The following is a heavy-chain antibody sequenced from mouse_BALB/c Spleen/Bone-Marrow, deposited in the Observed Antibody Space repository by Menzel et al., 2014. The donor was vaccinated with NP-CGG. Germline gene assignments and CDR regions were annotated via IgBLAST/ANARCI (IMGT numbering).Heavy chain of an antibody. V-gene: IGHV5-9-4*01. Sequence: EVHLVESGGGLVKPGGSLKLSCAASGFTFSSYAMSWVRQSPEKRLEWVAEISSGGSYTYYPDTVTGRFTISRDNAENTLYLEMSSLRSEDTAMYYCARDSSGYFDYWGQGTTLTVSS. CDR2: ISSGGSYT. J-gene: IGHJ2*01. D-gene: IGHD3-1*01. CDR1: GFTFSSYA. CDR3: ARDSSGYFDY.